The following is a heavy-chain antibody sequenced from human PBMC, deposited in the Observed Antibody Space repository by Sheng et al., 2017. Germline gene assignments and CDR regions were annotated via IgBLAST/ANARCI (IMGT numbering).Heavy chain of an antibody. CDR1: GFTFSSYE. V-gene: IGHV3-48*03. J-gene: IGHJ6*02. CDR2: ISSSGSTI. Sequence: EVQLVESGGGLVQPGGSLRLSCAASGFTFSSYEMNWVRQAPGKGLEWVSYISSSGSTIYYADSVKGRFTISRDNAKNSLYLQMNSLRAEDTAVYYCARVAPHGEELPTYYYYYGMDVWGQGTTVTVSS. CDR3: ARVAPHGEELPTYYYYYGMDV. D-gene: IGHD1-26*01.